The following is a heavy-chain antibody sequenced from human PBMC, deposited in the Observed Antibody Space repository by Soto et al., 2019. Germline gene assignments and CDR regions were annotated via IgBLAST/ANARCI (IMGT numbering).Heavy chain of an antibody. CDR1: GYTFTGYA. D-gene: IGHD6-19*01. V-gene: IGHV1-3*05. J-gene: IGHJ4*02. Sequence: QVQLVQSGAEEKKPGASVKVSCKASGYTFTGYAMHWVRQAPGQRLEWMGWINAGNGNTKYSQKFQARVTITRDTSGSTAYRELSSLRSEDTAVYYCARAVAVPADFDYWGQGTLVTVSS. CDR2: INAGNGNT. CDR3: ARAVAVPADFDY.